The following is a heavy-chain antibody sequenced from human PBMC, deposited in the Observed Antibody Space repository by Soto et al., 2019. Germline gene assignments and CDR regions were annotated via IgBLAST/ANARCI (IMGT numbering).Heavy chain of an antibody. V-gene: IGHV4-4*02. CDR2: IYHSGST. J-gene: IGHJ5*02. CDR3: ARVYYYDSSGYWFDP. Sequence: SETLSLTCAVSGGSISSSNWWSWVRQPPGKGLEGSGEIYHSGSTNYNPSLKSRVTISVDKSKNQFSLKLSSVTAADTAVYYCARVYYYDSSGYWFDPWGQGTLVTVS. CDR1: GGSISSSNW. D-gene: IGHD3-22*01.